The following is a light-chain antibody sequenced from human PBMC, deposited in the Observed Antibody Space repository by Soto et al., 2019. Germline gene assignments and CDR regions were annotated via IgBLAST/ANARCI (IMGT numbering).Light chain of an antibody. CDR3: QQFINSPSMYI. V-gene: IGKV3-20*01. Sequence: EIVLTQSPGTLSLSPGEGATLSCRSSQDVGTNYLAWYQQKPGQAPRLLIFGASSRASGVPGRFSGSGSGTDFTLTISRLEPEDSAVYYCQQFINSPSMYIFGQGTKLEI. J-gene: IGKJ2*01. CDR2: GAS. CDR1: QDVGTNY.